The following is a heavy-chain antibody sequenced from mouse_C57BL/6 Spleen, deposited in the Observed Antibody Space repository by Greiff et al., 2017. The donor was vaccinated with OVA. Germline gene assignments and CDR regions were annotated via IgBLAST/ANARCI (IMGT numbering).Heavy chain of an antibody. CDR3: ARNHVAY. J-gene: IGHJ3*01. CDR1: GFSLTSYG. Sequence: VQLKQSGPGLVQPSQSLSITCTVSGFSLTSYGVHWVRQSPGKGLEWLGVIWSGGSTDYNAAFISRLSISKDNSKSQVFFKMNSLQADDTAIYYCARNHVAYWGQGTLVTVSA. V-gene: IGHV2-2*01. CDR2: IWSGGST.